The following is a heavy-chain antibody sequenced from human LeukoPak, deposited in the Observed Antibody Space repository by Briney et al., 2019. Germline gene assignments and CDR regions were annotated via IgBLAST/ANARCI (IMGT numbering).Heavy chain of an antibody. V-gene: IGHV3-48*03. CDR3: AREQRVARLGNFDL. CDR2: IDGSGSII. J-gene: IGHJ2*01. CDR1: GFTFSSYE. Sequence: GGSLRLSCAASGFTFSSYEMHWVRQAPGKGLEWLSRIDGSGSIIYQADSVKGRFSISRANARNSVYLQLNSLRAEDTAVYLCAREQRVARLGNFDLWGRGTLVTVSS. D-gene: IGHD5-12*01.